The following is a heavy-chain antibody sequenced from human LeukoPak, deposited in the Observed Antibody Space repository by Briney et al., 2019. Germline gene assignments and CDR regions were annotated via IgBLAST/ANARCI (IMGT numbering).Heavy chain of an antibody. CDR2: IYPGDSDT. J-gene: IGHJ3*02. V-gene: IGHV5-51*01. CDR3: ARGSEILGVVPAAKGASDI. D-gene: IGHD2-2*01. Sequence: GESLKISCKGSGYSFTSYWIGWVRQMPGKGLEWMGIIYPGDSDTRYSPSFQGQVTISADKSISTAYLQWSSLKASDTAMYYCARGSEILGVVPAAKGASDIWGQGTMVTVSS. CDR1: GYSFTSYW.